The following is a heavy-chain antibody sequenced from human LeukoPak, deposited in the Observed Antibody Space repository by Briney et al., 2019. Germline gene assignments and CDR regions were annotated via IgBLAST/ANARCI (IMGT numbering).Heavy chain of an antibody. CDR3: ARVSTGSEYFDY. CDR1: GFTFGDFA. CDR2: IGRSGSTI. V-gene: IGHV3-48*03. J-gene: IGHJ4*02. Sequence: PGRSLRLSCTTSGFTFGDFAMSWVRQAPGKGLEWVSYIGRSGSTIFSADSVKGRFTTSRDNAKNSLFLQMNSLRAEDTAVYYCARVSTGSEYFDYWGQGTLVTVSS.